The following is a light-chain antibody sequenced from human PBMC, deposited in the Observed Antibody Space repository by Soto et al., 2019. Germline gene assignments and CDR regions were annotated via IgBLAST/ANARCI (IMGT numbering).Light chain of an antibody. Sequence: QSALTQPASVSGSPGQSITISCTGTSNDVGGYNYVSWYQHHPGKAPKLMIYDVSNRPSGVSNLFSGSKSGNTASLTISGLQPEDEADYYCSSYTTSNTRQIVFGTGTKVTVL. J-gene: IGLJ1*01. CDR3: SSYTTSNTRQIV. V-gene: IGLV2-14*03. CDR1: SNDVGGYNY. CDR2: DVS.